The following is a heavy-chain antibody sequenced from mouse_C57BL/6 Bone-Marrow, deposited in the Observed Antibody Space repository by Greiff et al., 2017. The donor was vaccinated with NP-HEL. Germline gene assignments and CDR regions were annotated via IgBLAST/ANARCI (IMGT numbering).Heavy chain of an antibody. CDR3: ARGDYGSSRFGYAMDY. D-gene: IGHD1-1*01. V-gene: IGHV1-81*01. CDR1: GYTFTSYG. CDR2: IYPRSGNT. J-gene: IGHJ4*01. Sequence: VQLQQSGAELARPGASVKLSCKASGYTFTSYGISWVKQRTGQGLEWIGEIYPRSGNTYYNEKFKGKATLTADKSSSTAYMQLSSLTSEDSAVYFCARGDYGSSRFGYAMDYWGQGTSVTVSS.